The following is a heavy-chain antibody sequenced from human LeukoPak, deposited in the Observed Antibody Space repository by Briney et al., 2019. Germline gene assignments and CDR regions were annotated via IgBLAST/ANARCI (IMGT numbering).Heavy chain of an antibody. Sequence: PGRSLRLSCAASGFTFDDYAMHWVRQAPGKGLEWVAFIRYDGSNKYYADSVRGRFTISRDNSKNTLYLQMNSLRAEDTAVYYCAKDSYYDSSGYGFDYWGQGTLVTVSS. CDR1: GFTFDDYA. J-gene: IGHJ4*02. CDR2: IRYDGSNK. CDR3: AKDSYYDSSGYGFDY. V-gene: IGHV3-30*02. D-gene: IGHD3-22*01.